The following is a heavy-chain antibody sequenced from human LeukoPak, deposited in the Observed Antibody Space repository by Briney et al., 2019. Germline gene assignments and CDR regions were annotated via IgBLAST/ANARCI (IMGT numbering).Heavy chain of an antibody. CDR1: GYTFTSYG. CDR3: ARFKDERESPSFDY. V-gene: IGHV1-18*01. Sequence: ASGKVSCKASGYTFTSYGISWVRQAPGQGLEWMGWISAYNGNTNYAQKLQGRVTMTTDTSTSTAYMELRSLRSDDTAVYYCARFKDERESPSFDYWGQGTLVTVSS. D-gene: IGHD2-15*01. CDR2: ISAYNGNT. J-gene: IGHJ4*02.